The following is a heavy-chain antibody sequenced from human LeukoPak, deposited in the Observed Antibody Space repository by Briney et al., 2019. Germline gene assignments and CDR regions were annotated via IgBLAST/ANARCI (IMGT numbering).Heavy chain of an antibody. Sequence: GGSLRLSCAASGFTFSSYGMHWVRQAPGKGLEWVAVIYSDGGNKYYTDSGRGRFTISRDNSKNTLYLQMNSLRAEDTAVYYCARFDDEWEPFDHWGQGTVVTVAS. J-gene: IGHJ4*02. CDR2: IYSDGGNK. V-gene: IGHV3-30*12. CDR3: ARFDDEWEPFDH. D-gene: IGHD1-26*01. CDR1: GFTFSSYG.